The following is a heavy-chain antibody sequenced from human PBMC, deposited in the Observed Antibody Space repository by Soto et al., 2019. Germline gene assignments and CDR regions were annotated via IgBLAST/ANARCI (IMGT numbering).Heavy chain of an antibody. CDR3: AMTIFDWNSNFYGMDI. CDR2: IYHGDSDN. J-gene: IGHJ6*04. V-gene: IGHV5-51*01. Sequence: GEFLKIFCKGSGYSFTSYWVGWVRQMPGKGLGGMGIIYHGDSDNRYRPSFQGQVTLSAGQSISTAYLQWRRLKAWDTAMYYCAMTIFDWNSNFYGMDIWGKETT. CDR1: GYSFTSYW. D-gene: IGHD1-7*01.